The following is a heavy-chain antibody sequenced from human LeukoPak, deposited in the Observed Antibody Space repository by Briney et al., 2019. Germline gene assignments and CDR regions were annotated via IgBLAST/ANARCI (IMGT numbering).Heavy chain of an antibody. J-gene: IGHJ4*02. CDR3: ARDDYVWGSYPKE. CDR1: GGSFSGYY. CDR2: INHSGST. V-gene: IGHV4-34*01. Sequence: KPSETLSLTCAVYGGSFSGYYWSWIRQPPGKGLEWIGEINHSGSTNYNPSLKSRVTISVDTSKNQFSLKLSSVTAADTAVYYCARDDYVWGSYPKEWGQGTLVTVSS. D-gene: IGHD3-16*02.